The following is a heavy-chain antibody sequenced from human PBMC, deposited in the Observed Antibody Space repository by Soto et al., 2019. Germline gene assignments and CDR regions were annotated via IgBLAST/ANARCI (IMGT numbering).Heavy chain of an antibody. Sequence: GGSLRLSCAASGFTFSSYAMNWVRQAPGKGLEWVAVISYVGSNKYYADSVKGRFTISRDNSKNTLYLQMNSLRAEDTAVYYCARDRYFWSGYYTGRRPGLGYGMDVWGQGTTVTVSS. CDR1: GFTFSSYA. J-gene: IGHJ6*02. D-gene: IGHD3-3*01. V-gene: IGHV3-30-3*01. CDR3: ARDRYFWSGYYTGRRPGLGYGMDV. CDR2: ISYVGSNK.